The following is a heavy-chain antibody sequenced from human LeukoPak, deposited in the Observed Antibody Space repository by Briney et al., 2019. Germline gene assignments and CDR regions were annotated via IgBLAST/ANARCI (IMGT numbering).Heavy chain of an antibody. CDR3: ARDRTYYDILTGYYLHYGMDV. CDR2: ISNSGSSI. D-gene: IGHD3-9*01. Sequence: SGGSLRLSCAASGFTFSSYEMNWVRQAPGKGLEWVSYISNSGSSIYYADSVKGRFTISRDNAKNSLYLQMNSLRAEDTAVYYCARDRTYYDILTGYYLHYGMDVWGKGTTVTVSS. CDR1: GFTFSSYE. J-gene: IGHJ6*04. V-gene: IGHV3-48*03.